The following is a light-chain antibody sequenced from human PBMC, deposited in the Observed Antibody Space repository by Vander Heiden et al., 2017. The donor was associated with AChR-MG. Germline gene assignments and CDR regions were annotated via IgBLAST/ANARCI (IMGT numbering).Light chain of an antibody. J-gene: IGKJ2*01. V-gene: IGKV2-30*02. CDR1: QSLVHSDGTTY. CDR2: KVS. Sequence: VVMPHSPLSLTVTLGQPASISCGSSQSLVHSDGTTYLNWFQQRPGQSPRRLIYKVSNRDSGVPDRFSGSGSGSDFTLKISRVEAEDVGVYYCMQGTHWPLTFGQGTKLEIK. CDR3: MQGTHWPLT.